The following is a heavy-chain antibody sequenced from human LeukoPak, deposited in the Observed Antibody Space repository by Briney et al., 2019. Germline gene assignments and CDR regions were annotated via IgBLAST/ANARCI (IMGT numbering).Heavy chain of an antibody. D-gene: IGHD3-3*01. CDR2: TIPIFGTA. Sequence: ASVKFSCKASGGTFSSYAISWVRQATGHGLQWMGGTIPIFGTAYYAQKFQGRVTITADESTSTAYMELSSLRSEDTAVYYCAKESYYDFWSGKGEMDTANNFDYWGQGTLVTVSS. J-gene: IGHJ4*02. CDR1: GGTFSSYA. CDR3: AKESYYDFWSGKGEMDTANNFDY. V-gene: IGHV1-69*13.